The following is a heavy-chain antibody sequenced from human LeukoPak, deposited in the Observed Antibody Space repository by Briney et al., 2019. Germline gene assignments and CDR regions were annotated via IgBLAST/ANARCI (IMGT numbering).Heavy chain of an antibody. V-gene: IGHV3-48*04. Sequence: GGSLRLSCAASGVTFKIYGMNWVRQAPGRAPEWVSYISHTSDTIYYADSAKGRFTMSRDNARNSLFLQMDSLRAEDTALYYCARATRNGYDYWGQGTLVTVSS. CDR2: ISHTSDTI. D-gene: IGHD5-24*01. CDR1: GVTFKIYG. CDR3: ARATRNGYDY. J-gene: IGHJ4*02.